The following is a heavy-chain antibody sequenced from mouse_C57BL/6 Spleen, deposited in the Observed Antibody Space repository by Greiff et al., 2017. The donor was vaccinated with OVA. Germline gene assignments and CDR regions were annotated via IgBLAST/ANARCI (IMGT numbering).Heavy chain of an antibody. Sequence: EVMLVESGGDLVKPGGSLKLSCAASGFTFSSYGMSWVRQTPDQRLEWVATISSGGSYTYYPDSVKGRFTISRDNAKNTLYLQMSSLKSEDTAMYYCARHGDSIYFDYWGQGTTLTVSS. CDR1: GFTFSSYG. D-gene: IGHD2-10*02. V-gene: IGHV5-6*01. CDR2: ISSGGSYT. CDR3: ARHGDSIYFDY. J-gene: IGHJ2*01.